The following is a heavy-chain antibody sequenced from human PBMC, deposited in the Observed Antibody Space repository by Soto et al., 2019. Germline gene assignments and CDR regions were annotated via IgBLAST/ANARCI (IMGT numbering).Heavy chain of an antibody. CDR2: MNPKGGET. CDR1: GYTFTDYG. Sequence: QVQLVQSGAEVKMPGASVKVSCKASGYTFTDYGINWVRQATGQGLEWMGWMNPKGGETVYAQKFQGRVSTTRATSISTAYMELNSLKSADTAVYYCARAGYSVVGATVYWGQGTLVTVSS. V-gene: IGHV1-8*01. D-gene: IGHD1-26*01. CDR3: ARAGYSVVGATVY. J-gene: IGHJ4*02.